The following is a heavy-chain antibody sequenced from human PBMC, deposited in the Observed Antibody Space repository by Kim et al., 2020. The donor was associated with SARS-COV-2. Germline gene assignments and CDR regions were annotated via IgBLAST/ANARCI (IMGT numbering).Heavy chain of an antibody. CDR2: IIPSTGAT. CDR1: GYTFTDYY. CDR3: VRELRGGYFDY. V-gene: IGHV1-2*02. J-gene: IGHJ4*02. D-gene: IGHD3-10*01. Sequence: ASVKVSCNASGYTFTDYYLHWVRQAPGQGLEWMAIIIPSTGATNYEQSFQGRVSVTRDTSVSTVYMELSRLTSDDTAVYYCVRELRGGYFDYWGQGTLATVSS.